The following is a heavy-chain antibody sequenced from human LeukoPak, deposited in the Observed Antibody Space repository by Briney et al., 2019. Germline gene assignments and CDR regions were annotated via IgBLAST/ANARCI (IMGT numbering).Heavy chain of an antibody. D-gene: IGHD6-13*01. J-gene: IGHJ5*02. Sequence: GRSLRLSCAASGFTFSSYGMHGVRQAPGKGLEWVAVIWYDGSNKYYADSVKGRFTISRDNSKNTLYLQMNSLRAEDTAVYYCAREVIAAAGPGWFDPWGQGTLVTVSS. CDR1: GFTFSSYG. CDR3: AREVIAAAGPGWFDP. CDR2: IWYDGSNK. V-gene: IGHV3-33*01.